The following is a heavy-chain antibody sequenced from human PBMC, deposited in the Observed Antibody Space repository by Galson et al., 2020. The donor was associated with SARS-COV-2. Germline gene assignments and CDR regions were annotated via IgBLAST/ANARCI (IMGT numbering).Heavy chain of an antibody. V-gene: IGHV3-9*01. Sequence: GGSLRLSCAASGFTFDDYAMHWVRQLPGKGLEWVSGVSWNSLSIGYADSVKGRFTVSRDSAKSFLYLQMNSLRPEDTALYYCAKDLGTNAMDVWGQGTTVIVSS. CDR3: AKDLGTNAMDV. D-gene: IGHD1-1*01. J-gene: IGHJ6*02. CDR2: VSWNSLSI. CDR1: GFTFDDYA.